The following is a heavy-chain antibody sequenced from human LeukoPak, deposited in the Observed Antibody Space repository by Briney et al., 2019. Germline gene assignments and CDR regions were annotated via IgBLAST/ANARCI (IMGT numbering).Heavy chain of an antibody. J-gene: IGHJ4*02. V-gene: IGHV4-4*02. CDR1: GGSISSSNW. Sequence: PSETLSLTCAVSGGSISSSNWWSWVRQPPGKGVEWIGEIYRSGSINYNPSLKSRVIISVDKSKNQFSLKLSSVTAADTAVYYCGRHDRSKYDWGQGTLVTVSA. D-gene: IGHD3-22*01. CDR3: GRHDRSKYD. CDR2: IYRSGSI.